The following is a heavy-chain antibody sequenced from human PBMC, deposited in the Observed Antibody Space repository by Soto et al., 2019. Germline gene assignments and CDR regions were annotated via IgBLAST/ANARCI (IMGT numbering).Heavy chain of an antibody. V-gene: IGHV1-18*04. CDR1: GYTFTTYG. D-gene: IGHD3-22*01. CDR3: ASEPIYYNDGSGYYPLGY. J-gene: IGHJ4*02. Sequence: ASVKVSFKASGYTFTTYGFSWVRQAPGQGLECVGWISASNGNTHYSQKFQGRVTMTTDTSTSTAYMELRSLTSGDTAVYYCASEPIYYNDGSGYYPLGYWGQGTLVTVSS. CDR2: ISASNGNT.